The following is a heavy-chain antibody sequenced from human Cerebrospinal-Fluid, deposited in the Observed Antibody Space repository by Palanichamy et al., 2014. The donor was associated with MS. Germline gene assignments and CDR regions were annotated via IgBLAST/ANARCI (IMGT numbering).Heavy chain of an antibody. J-gene: IGHJ4*02. CDR3: SRGALVATHVFDY. CDR1: GGALSDYY. Sequence: QVQLQQWGAGLVKPAETLSLTCGVYGGALSDYYWSWIRQSPEKRLEWIGEITQSGTTNYNPSLKGRVTISLDTSNNQFSLRLNSATAADTALYFCSRGALVATHVFDYWGQGNLVTVSS. CDR2: ITQSGTT. D-gene: IGHD2-21*01. V-gene: IGHV4-34*02.